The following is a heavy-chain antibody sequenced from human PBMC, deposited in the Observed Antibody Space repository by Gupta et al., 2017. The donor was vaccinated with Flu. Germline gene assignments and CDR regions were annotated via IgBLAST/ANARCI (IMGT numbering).Heavy chain of an antibody. V-gene: IGHV3-23*01. CDR1: GFSFGTFG. D-gene: IGHD3-9*01. J-gene: IGHJ5*01. CDR3: AKDPDFDPKASHWFDS. Sequence: EGQLLASGGRLVLPGDSLRLSCVASGFSFGTFGMSWVRQAPGKGLEWVSTISGSGDVTYYAVSVKGRFTISRENSKNTLYVQMNSPRAEDSALYYCAKDPDFDPKASHWFDSWGQGTLVTVSS. CDR2: ISGSGDVT.